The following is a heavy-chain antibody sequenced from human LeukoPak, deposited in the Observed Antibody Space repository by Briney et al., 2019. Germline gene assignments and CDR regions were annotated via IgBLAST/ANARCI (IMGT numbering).Heavy chain of an antibody. J-gene: IGHJ4*02. D-gene: IGHD3-3*01. CDR2: IYYSGTT. V-gene: IGHV4-34*01. Sequence: SETLSLTCAVYGGSFSGYYWGWIRQPPGKGLEWIGSIYYSGTTNYNPSLKGRVTISVDTSKKQFSLKLRSVTAADTAVYYCARLPRYDFWSWGQGTLVTVSS. CDR1: GGSFSGYY. CDR3: ARLPRYDFWS.